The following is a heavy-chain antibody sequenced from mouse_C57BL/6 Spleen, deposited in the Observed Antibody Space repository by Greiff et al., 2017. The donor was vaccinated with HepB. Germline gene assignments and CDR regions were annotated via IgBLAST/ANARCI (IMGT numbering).Heavy chain of an antibody. CDR2: IYPGSGST. D-gene: IGHD1-1*01. CDR1: GYTFTSYW. CDR3: ARKGSYGSRDYFDY. V-gene: IGHV1-55*01. J-gene: IGHJ2*01. Sequence: VQLQQPGAELVKPGASVKMSCKASGYTFTSYWITWVKQRPGQGLEWIGDIYPGSGSTNYNEKFKSKATLTVDTSSSTAYMQLSSLTSEDSAVYYCARKGSYGSRDYFDYWGQGTTLTVSS.